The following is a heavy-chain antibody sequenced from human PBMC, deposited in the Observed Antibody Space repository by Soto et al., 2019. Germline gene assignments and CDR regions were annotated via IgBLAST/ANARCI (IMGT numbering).Heavy chain of an antibody. V-gene: IGHV4-39*01. CDR1: GVSINTNNYY. CDR3: AGFVVPASRNTGFDY. CDR2: IFYSGST. D-gene: IGHD2-15*01. Sequence: SETLSLTCTVSGVSINTNNYYWGWVRQPPGKGLEWIGNIFYSGSTFYNPSLRSRLTISVDTSKNQFSLRLNSVTAADAAVYYCAGFVVPASRNTGFDYWGQGTLVTVSS. J-gene: IGHJ4*02.